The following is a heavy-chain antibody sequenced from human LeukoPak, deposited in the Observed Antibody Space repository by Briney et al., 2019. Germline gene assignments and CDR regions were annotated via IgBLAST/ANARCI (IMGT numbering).Heavy chain of an antibody. CDR2: INQRGTT. D-gene: IGHD5-12*01. J-gene: IGHJ6*03. V-gene: IGHV4-34*01. CDR3: ARGYSGYDSTSHYYYYMDV. CDR1: GGSFTGYY. Sequence: PSETLSLTCAVYGGSFTGYYWSWIRQPPGKGLEWIGEINQRGTTNYNPSLKSRVTMSVDTSQNQFSLKVSSVTAADTAVYYCARGYSGYDSTSHYYYYMDVWGKGTTVTVSS.